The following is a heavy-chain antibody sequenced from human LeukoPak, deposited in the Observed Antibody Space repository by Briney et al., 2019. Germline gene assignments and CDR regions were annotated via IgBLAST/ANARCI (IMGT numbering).Heavy chain of an antibody. Sequence: GGSLRLSCAASGFTFSSYWMSWVRQAPGKGLEWVANIKQDGSEKYYVDSVKGRFTISRDNAKNSLYLQMSSLRTEDTAVYYCAKDRCSNGIGCYYYYMEVWGKGTTVTISS. J-gene: IGHJ6*03. CDR2: IKQDGSEK. D-gene: IGHD2-8*01. CDR1: GFTFSSYW. V-gene: IGHV3-7*01. CDR3: AKDRCSNGIGCYYYYMEV.